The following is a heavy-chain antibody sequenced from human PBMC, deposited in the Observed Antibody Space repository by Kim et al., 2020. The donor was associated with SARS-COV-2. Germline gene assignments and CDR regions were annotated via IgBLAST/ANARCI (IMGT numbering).Heavy chain of an antibody. Sequence: SETLSLTCTVSGGSISSYYWSWIRQPPGKGLEWIGYIYYSGSTNYNPSLKSRVTISVDTSKNQFSLKLSSVTAADTAVYYCARGFEYSSSPFDYWGQGTL. CDR2: IYYSGST. D-gene: IGHD6-6*01. J-gene: IGHJ4*02. CDR1: GGSISSYY. CDR3: ARGFEYSSSPFDY. V-gene: IGHV4-59*01.